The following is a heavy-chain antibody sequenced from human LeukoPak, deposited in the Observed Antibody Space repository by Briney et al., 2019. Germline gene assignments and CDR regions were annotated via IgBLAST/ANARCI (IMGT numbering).Heavy chain of an antibody. CDR1: GGTFISYA. CDR3: ARARGYSYGYQEAATFDY. CDR2: IIPIFGTA. V-gene: IGHV1-69*05. Sequence: GASVKVSCKASGGTFISYAISWVRQAPGRGLEWMGGIIPIFGTANYAQKFQGRVTITTDESTSTAYMELSSLRSEDTAVYYCARARGYSYGYQEAATFDYWGQGTLVTVSS. D-gene: IGHD5-18*01. J-gene: IGHJ4*02.